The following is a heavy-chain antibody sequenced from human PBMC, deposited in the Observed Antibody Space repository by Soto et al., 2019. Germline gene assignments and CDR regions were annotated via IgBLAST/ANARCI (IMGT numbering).Heavy chain of an antibody. CDR1: GGTFSSYA. J-gene: IGHJ4*02. CDR3: ASRESRGITGTTVY. Sequence: SVKVSCKASGGTFSSYAISWVRQAPGQGLEWMGGIIPIFGTANYAQKFQGRVTITADESTSTAYMELSSLRSEDTAVYYCASRESRGITGTTVYWGQGTLVTVSS. CDR2: IIPIFGTA. D-gene: IGHD1-7*01. V-gene: IGHV1-69*13.